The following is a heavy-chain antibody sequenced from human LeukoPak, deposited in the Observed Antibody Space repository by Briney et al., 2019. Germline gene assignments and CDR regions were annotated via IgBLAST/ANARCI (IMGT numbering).Heavy chain of an antibody. CDR3: ARRYTAMVPSWFDP. J-gene: IGHJ5*02. CDR1: GYSISSGYY. D-gene: IGHD5-18*01. Sequence: SETLSLTCADSGYSISSGYYWGWIRQPPGKGLEWMWSIYHSGSTYYNPSLKSRVTISVDTSKNQFSLKLSSVTAADTAVYYCARRYTAMVPSWFDPWGQGTLVTVSS. CDR2: IYHSGST. V-gene: IGHV4-38-2*01.